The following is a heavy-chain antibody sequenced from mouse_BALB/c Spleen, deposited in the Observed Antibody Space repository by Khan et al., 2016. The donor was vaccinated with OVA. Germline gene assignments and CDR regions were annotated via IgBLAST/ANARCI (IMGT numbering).Heavy chain of an antibody. J-gene: IGHJ2*01. Sequence: QVQLKESGAELAKPGASVKMSCKASGYTFTSYTMHWVKQRPGQGLEWIGYINPSSGYTKYNQKFKDKVTLTADKSSSTAYMQLSSLTSEDSAVYYYARTHERWGQGTTLTVSS. CDR2: INPSSGYT. V-gene: IGHV1-4*01. CDR3: ARTHER. CDR1: GYTFTSYT.